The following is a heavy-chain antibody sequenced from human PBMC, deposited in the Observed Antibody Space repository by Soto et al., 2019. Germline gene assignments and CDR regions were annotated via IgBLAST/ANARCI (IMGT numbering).Heavy chain of an antibody. CDR2: INHSGST. D-gene: IGHD4-17*01. V-gene: IGHV4-34*01. CDR3: ARGGISSTTDAFDI. J-gene: IGHJ3*02. Sequence: QVQLQQWGAGLLKPSETLSLTCAVYGGSFSGYYWSWIRQPPGKGLEWIGEINHSGSTNYNPSLKSRVTISVDTSKNQFALNVSSVTAADTAVYYCARGGISSTTDAFDIWGQGTMVTVSS. CDR1: GGSFSGYY.